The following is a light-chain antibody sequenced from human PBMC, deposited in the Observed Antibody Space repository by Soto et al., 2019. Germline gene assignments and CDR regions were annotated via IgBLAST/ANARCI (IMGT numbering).Light chain of an antibody. CDR1: SSDVGGYDY. Sequence: QSALTQPASVSGSPGQSITISCTGTSSDVGGYDYVSWYQLHPGKAPKLMIYDVSNRPSGVSDRFSGSKSGNTASLTISGLQAEDEADYYCSSYTTITPLGVFGGGTKLTVL. CDR2: DVS. V-gene: IGLV2-14*03. CDR3: SSYTTITPLGV. J-gene: IGLJ2*01.